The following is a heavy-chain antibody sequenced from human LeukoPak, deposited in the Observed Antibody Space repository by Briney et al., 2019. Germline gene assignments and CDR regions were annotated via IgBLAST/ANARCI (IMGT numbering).Heavy chain of an antibody. CDR1: GGSISISNW. Sequence: PSGTLSLTCAVSGGSISISNWYSWVRQPPGKGLEWIGEIYHTGSTNYNPSLKSRVTISVDKSKNQVSLKLSSVTAADTAVYYCARGVEMATMSLGYFDYWGQGTLVTVSS. J-gene: IGHJ4*02. CDR2: IYHTGST. V-gene: IGHV4-4*02. CDR3: ARGVEMATMSLGYFDY. D-gene: IGHD5-24*01.